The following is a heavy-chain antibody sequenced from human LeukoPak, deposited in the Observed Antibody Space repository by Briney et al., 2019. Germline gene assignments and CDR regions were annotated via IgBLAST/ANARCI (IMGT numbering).Heavy chain of an antibody. J-gene: IGHJ5*02. CDR2: ISGSGGST. CDR1: GFTFSNYG. D-gene: IGHD3-10*01. Sequence: PGGTLRLSCAASGFTFSNYGMSWVRQAPGKGLEWVAAISGSGGSTNYADSVKGRFTISRDNSKNTLYLQMNSLRAEDTAVYYCAKLTSGMVRGVSFDPWGQGTLVTVSS. V-gene: IGHV3-23*01. CDR3: AKLTSGMVRGVSFDP.